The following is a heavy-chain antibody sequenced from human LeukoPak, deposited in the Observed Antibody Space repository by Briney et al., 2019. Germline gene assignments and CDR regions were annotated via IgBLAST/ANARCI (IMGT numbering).Heavy chain of an antibody. Sequence: GGSLRLSCAASGFTFSSYSMNWVRQAPGKGLKWVSSISSSSYIYYADSVKGRFTISRDNAKNSLYLQMNSLRAEDTAVYYCARDRHWGQGTLVTVSS. J-gene: IGHJ4*02. CDR3: ARDRH. CDR1: GFTFSSYS. CDR2: ISSSSYI. V-gene: IGHV3-21*01.